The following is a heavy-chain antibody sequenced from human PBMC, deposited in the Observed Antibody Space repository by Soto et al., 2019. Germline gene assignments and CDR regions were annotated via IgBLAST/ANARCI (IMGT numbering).Heavy chain of an antibody. Sequence: SETLSLTCTVSGGSISSYYWSWIRQPAGKGLEWIGRIYTSGSTNYNPSLKSRVTMSVDTSKNQFSLKLSSVTAADTAVYYCARVWVSRITHSVPRWFDPWGQGTLVTVSS. CDR2: IYTSGST. CDR1: GGSISSYY. D-gene: IGHD1-26*01. V-gene: IGHV4-4*07. J-gene: IGHJ5*02. CDR3: ARVWVSRITHSVPRWFDP.